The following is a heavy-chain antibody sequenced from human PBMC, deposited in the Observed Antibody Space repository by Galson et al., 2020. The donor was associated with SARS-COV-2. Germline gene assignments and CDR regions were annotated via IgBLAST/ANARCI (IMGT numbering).Heavy chain of an antibody. J-gene: IGHJ5*02. CDR3: ATGPPYYDILTGYPSGWFDP. V-gene: IGHV1-24*01. Sequence: ASVKVSCKVSGYTLTELSMHWVRQAPGKGLEWMGGFDPEDGETIYAQKFQGRVTMTEDTSTDTAYMELSSLRSEDTAVYYCATGPPYYDILTGYPSGWFDPWGQGTLVTVSS. CDR1: GYTLTELS. CDR2: FDPEDGET. D-gene: IGHD3-9*01.